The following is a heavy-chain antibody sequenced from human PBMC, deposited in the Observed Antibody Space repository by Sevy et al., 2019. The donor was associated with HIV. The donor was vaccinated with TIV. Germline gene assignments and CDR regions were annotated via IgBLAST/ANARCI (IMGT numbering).Heavy chain of an antibody. CDR3: AKNTRPALAAPVGTFAI. CDR1: GFTFSSYA. Sequence: GGSLRLSCAASGFTFSSYAMSWVRQAPGKGLEWVSAISGSGGSTYYADSVKGRFTISRDNSKNTLYLQMNSLRAEDTAVYYCAKNTRPALAAPVGTFAIWGQGTMVTVSS. J-gene: IGHJ3*02. CDR2: ISGSGGST. V-gene: IGHV3-23*01. D-gene: IGHD2-15*01.